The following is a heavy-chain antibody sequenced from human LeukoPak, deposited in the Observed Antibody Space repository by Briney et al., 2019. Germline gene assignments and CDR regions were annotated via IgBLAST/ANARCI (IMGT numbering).Heavy chain of an antibody. Sequence: GESLKISCKGSGYSFTSYWIGWVRQMPGKGLEWMETIYPGDSDTRYSPSFQGQVTISADKSISTAYLQWSSLKASDTAMYYCARLGITGTVYNWFDPWGQGTLVTVSS. J-gene: IGHJ5*02. CDR1: GYSFTSYW. V-gene: IGHV5-51*01. CDR2: IYPGDSDT. D-gene: IGHD1-7*01. CDR3: ARLGITGTVYNWFDP.